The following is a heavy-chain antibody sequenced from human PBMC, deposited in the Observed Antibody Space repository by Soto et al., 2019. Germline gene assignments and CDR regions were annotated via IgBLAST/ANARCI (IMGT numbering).Heavy chain of an antibody. CDR3: ARKYSSSSDYYGMDV. J-gene: IGHJ6*02. CDR2: MNPNSGNT. Sequence: ASVKVSCKASGYTFTSYDNNWVRQATGQGLEWMGWMNPNSGNTGYAQKFQGRVTMTRNTSIGTAYMELSSLRSEDTAVYYCARKYSSSSDYYGMDVWGQGTTVTVS. D-gene: IGHD6-6*01. CDR1: GYTFTSYD. V-gene: IGHV1-8*01.